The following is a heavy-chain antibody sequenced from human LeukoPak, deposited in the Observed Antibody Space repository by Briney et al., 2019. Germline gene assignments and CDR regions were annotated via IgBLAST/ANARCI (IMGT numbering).Heavy chain of an antibody. CDR3: ARDFIAVAGIPSDY. J-gene: IGHJ4*02. CDR1: GYTFTSYG. CDR2: ISAYNGNT. Sequence: VASVKVSCKASGYTFTSYGISWVRQAPGQGLERMGWISAYNGNTNYAQKLQGRVTMTTDTSTSTAYMELRSLRSDDTAVYYCARDFIAVAGIPSDYWGQGTLVTVPS. V-gene: IGHV1-18*01. D-gene: IGHD6-19*01.